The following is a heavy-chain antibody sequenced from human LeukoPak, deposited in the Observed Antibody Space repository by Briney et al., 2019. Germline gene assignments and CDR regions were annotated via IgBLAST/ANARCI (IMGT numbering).Heavy chain of an antibody. J-gene: IGHJ4*02. CDR1: GGSFSGYY. Sequence: SETLSLTCAVYGGSFSGYYWSWIRQPPGKGLEWIGEINHSGSTNYNPSLKSRVTILVDTSKNQFSLKLSSVTAADTAVYYCARGKRSGGSGSYPSPSFDYWGQGTLVTVSS. V-gene: IGHV4-34*01. D-gene: IGHD3-10*01. CDR3: ARGKRSGGSGSYPSPSFDY. CDR2: INHSGST.